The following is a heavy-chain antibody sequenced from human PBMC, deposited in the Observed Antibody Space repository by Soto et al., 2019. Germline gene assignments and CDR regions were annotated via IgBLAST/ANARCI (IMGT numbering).Heavy chain of an antibody. Sequence: GGSLRLSCAASGFTFSSYGMHWVRQAPGKGLEWVAVISYDGNNKYYADSVKGRFTISRDNSKNTLYLQMNSLRAEDTAVYYCAKDRALTTSWLTYYYDAMDVWGQGTTVTVS. CDR2: ISYDGNNK. CDR3: AKDRALTTSWLTYYYDAMDV. J-gene: IGHJ6*02. CDR1: GFTFSSYG. V-gene: IGHV3-30*18. D-gene: IGHD2-2*01.